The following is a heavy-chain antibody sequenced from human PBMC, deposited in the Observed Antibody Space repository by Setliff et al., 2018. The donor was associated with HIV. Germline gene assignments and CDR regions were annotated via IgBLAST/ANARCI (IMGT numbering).Heavy chain of an antibody. CDR1: GGSISDYY. CDR3: TIPASSLAPN. Sequence: SETLSLTCTVSGGSISDYYWTWIRQPPGKGLDWIGYISYSGKTYYNPSLKSRVTISVDTSNNQISLTLTSVTAADTAVYYCTIPASSLAPNWGRGTQVTVSS. V-gene: IGHV4-59*04. CDR2: ISYSGKT. J-gene: IGHJ4*02.